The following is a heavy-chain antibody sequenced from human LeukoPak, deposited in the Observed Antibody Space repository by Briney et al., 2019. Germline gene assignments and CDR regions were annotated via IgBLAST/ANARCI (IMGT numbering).Heavy chain of an antibody. CDR3: ARDEYSGWFFY. CDR1: GFTFSSYT. Sequence: GGSLRLSCAASGFTFSSYTMNWVRQAPGKGLEWVSSISMSSTYIYYADSVKGRFTISRDNAKNSLYLQMNSLRAEDTAVYYCARDEYSGWFFYWGQGTLVTVSS. V-gene: IGHV3-21*01. CDR2: ISMSSTYI. J-gene: IGHJ4*02. D-gene: IGHD6-19*01.